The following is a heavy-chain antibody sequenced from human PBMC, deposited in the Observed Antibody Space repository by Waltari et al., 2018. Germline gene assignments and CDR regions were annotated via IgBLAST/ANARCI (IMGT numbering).Heavy chain of an antibody. CDR2: IISSSSYI. J-gene: IGHJ6*03. D-gene: IGHD3-3*01. CDR3: ARVPNYDFWSGYYYYYYMDV. Sequence: EVQLVESGGGLVKPGGSLRLSCAASGFTFSSYSMNWVRQAPGKGLEWVSSIISSSSYIYYADSVKGRFTISRDNAKNSLYLQMNSLRAEDTAVYYCARVPNYDFWSGYYYYYYMDVWGKGTTVTVSS. V-gene: IGHV3-21*01. CDR1: GFTFSSYS.